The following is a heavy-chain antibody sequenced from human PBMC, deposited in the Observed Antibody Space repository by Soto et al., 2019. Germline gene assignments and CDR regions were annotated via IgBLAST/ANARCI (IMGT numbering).Heavy chain of an antibody. CDR1: DDSISTSSHY. V-gene: IGHV4-39*01. CDR2: VYYGGST. J-gene: IGHJ5*02. CDR3: ARHDGTVTLNSFDP. D-gene: IGHD4-17*01. Sequence: QLQLQESGPGMVKPSETLSLTCTVSDDSISTSSHYWGWIRQPPGKGLEWIGSVYYGGSTYYNPSLTGRVTIFVDTSKNQFSLSLSSVTAADTAVYYCARHDGTVTLNSFDPWGQGTLVTVSS.